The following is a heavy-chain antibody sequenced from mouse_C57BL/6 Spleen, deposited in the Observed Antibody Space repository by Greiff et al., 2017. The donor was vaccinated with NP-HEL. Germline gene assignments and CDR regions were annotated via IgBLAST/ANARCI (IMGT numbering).Heavy chain of an antibody. J-gene: IGHJ1*03. CDR3: ARSDGYSYWYFDV. D-gene: IGHD2-3*01. CDR2: ISYSGST. Sequence: EVMLVESGPGLAKPSQTLSLTCSVTGYSITSDYWNWIRKFPGTKLEYMGYISYSGSTYYNQSLKRRISITRDTSKNQYYLQLNSVTTEDTATYYCARSDGYSYWYFDVWGTGTTVTVSS. V-gene: IGHV3-8*01. CDR1: GYSITSDY.